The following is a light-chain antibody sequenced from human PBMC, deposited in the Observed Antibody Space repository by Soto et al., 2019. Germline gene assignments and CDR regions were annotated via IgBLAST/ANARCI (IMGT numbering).Light chain of an antibody. CDR3: QHYNNWPPWT. CDR1: QSVSIN. Sequence: EIVMTQSPATLSVSPGERATLSCRASQSVSINLAWYQQKPGQAPRPLIYGASTRATGIPARFSGSGSGTELTLTNRSLQSEDFAVYYCQHYNNWPPWTFGQGTQVESK. CDR2: GAS. J-gene: IGKJ1*01. V-gene: IGKV3-15*01.